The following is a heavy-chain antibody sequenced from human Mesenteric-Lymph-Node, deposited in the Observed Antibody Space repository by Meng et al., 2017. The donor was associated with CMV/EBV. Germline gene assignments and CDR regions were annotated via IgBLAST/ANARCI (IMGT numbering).Heavy chain of an antibody. CDR2: ISSSSSYI. J-gene: IGHJ4*02. D-gene: IGHD2-15*01. CDR3: ARDICSGGSCYIDFDY. CDR1: GFTFRSYS. Sequence: GESLKISCAASGFTFRSYSMNWVRQAPGKGLEWVSSISSSSSYIYYADSVKGRFTISRDNAKNSLYLQMNSLRAEDTAVYYCARDICSGGSCYIDFDYWGQGTLVTVSS. V-gene: IGHV3-21*01.